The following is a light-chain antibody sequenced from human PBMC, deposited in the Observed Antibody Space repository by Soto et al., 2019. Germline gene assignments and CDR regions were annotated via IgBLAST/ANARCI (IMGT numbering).Light chain of an antibody. CDR1: QGINIY. J-gene: IGKJ1*01. CDR3: LLDYSYFWA. Sequence: IQMTQSPSSLSASVGDRVTITCRASQGINIYLAWYQQAAGKVPKHLIYAASTLRSGVPSRFSGSGSGRDFTLTISSLQPEDFATYYCLLDYSYFWAFGQGTKVEVK. V-gene: IGKV1-6*01. CDR2: AAS.